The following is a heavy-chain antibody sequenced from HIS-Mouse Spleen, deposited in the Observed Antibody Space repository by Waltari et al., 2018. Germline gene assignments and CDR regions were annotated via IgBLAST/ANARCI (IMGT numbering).Heavy chain of an antibody. V-gene: IGHV3-30*18. Sequence: QVQLVESGGGVVQPGRSLRLSCASSGFTFCSYAMHWVRQAPGKGLEWVAVISYDGSNKYYADSVKGRFTISRDNSKNTLYLQMNSLRAEDTAVYYCAKDRGSQFDYWGQGTLVTVSS. D-gene: IGHD1-26*01. CDR3: AKDRGSQFDY. CDR2: ISYDGSNK. CDR1: GFTFCSYA. J-gene: IGHJ4*02.